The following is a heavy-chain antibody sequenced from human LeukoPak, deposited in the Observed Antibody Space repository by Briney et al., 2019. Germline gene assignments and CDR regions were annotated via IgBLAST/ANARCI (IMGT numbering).Heavy chain of an antibody. CDR2: IYYSGST. CDR1: GASISSGGYY. J-gene: IGHJ1*01. CDR3: ALGYCGGGSCYAREYFQH. V-gene: IGHV4-31*03. D-gene: IGHD2-15*01. Sequence: PSETLSLTCTVSGASISSGGYYWTWIRQHPGKGLGWIGYIYYSGSTYYNPSLKSRVTISVDTSKNQFSLKLSSVTAADTAVYYCALGYCGGGSCYAREYFQHWGQGTLVTVSS.